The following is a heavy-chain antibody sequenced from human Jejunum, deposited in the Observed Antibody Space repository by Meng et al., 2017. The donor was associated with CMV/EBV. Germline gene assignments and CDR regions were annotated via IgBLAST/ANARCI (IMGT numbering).Heavy chain of an antibody. CDR3: ARDYYGSGTYSYLFDY. CDR1: SSTPVA. CDR2: TYYRSKWYN. D-gene: IGHD3-10*01. J-gene: IGHJ4*02. Sequence: SSTPVAWNWIRQSPSRGLEYLGRTYYRSKWYNDYAVSVKGRIVINPDTSKNQFSLQLNSVTPEDTAVYYCARDYYGSGTYSYLFDYWGQGTLATVSS. V-gene: IGHV6-1*01.